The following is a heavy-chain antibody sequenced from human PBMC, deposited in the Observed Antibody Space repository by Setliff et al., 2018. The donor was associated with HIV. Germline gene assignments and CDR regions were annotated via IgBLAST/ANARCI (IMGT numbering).Heavy chain of an antibody. Sequence: SETLSLTCGVSGGSFGGVYWTWIRQSPQKGLEWIGESNQSGSTSYNPSLKSRATISVDTSEKKVSLNLTSVTAADTAVYHCARVASWGGRGYLDIWGQGSLVTVSS. V-gene: IGHV4-34*01. CDR1: GGSFGGVY. J-gene: IGHJ4*02. CDR3: ARVASWGGRGYLDI. CDR2: SNQSGST. D-gene: IGHD3-16*01.